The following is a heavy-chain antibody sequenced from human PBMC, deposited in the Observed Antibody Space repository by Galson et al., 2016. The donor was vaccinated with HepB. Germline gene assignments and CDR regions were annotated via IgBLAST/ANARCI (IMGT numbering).Heavy chain of an antibody. CDR2: IKSKVGGGTT. Sequence: SLRLSCAASGFTFTDAWMSWVRQAPGKGLEWLGRIKSKVGGGTTNYAAPVKGRFTISRDDSKSTLYLQMNSLKTDDTGVYYCTDVWVGTTSWVQGTLVTVSS. V-gene: IGHV3-15*01. CDR3: TDVWVGTTS. D-gene: IGHD3-10*01. J-gene: IGHJ4*02. CDR1: GFTFTDAW.